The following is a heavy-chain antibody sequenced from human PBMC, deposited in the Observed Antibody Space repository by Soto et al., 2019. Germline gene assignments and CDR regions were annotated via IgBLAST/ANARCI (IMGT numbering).Heavy chain of an antibody. D-gene: IGHD3-3*01. CDR3: ASDSYDFWSGYYYGMDG. J-gene: IGHJ6*02. V-gene: IGHV1-46*01. Sequence: GASVKVSCKASGYTFTSYYMHWVRQAPGQGLEWMGIINPSGGSTSYAQKFQGRVTMTRDTSTSTVYMELSSLRSEDTAVYYCASDSYDFWSGYYYGMDGWGQGTTVTFSS. CDR1: GYTFTSYY. CDR2: INPSGGST.